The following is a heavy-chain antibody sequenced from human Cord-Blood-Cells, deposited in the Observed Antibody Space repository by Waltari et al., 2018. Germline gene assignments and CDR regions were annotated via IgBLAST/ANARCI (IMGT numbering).Heavy chain of an antibody. J-gene: IGHJ6*03. V-gene: IGHV4-34*01. CDR3: ASFHYYYMDV. CDR2: INHSGST. CDR1: GGSSSGYY. Sequence: QVQLQQWGAGLLKPSETLSLTCAVYGGSSSGYYWSWIRQPPGKGLEWIGEINHSGSTNYNPSLKSRVTISVDTSKNQFSLKLSSVTAADTAVYYCASFHYYYMDVWGKGTTVTVSS.